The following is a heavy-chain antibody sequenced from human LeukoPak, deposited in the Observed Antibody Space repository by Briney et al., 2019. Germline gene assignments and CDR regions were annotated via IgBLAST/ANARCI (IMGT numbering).Heavy chain of an antibody. J-gene: IGHJ4*02. D-gene: IGHD6-6*01. CDR2: INPNSGGT. CDR1: GYTFTGYY. Sequence: ASVKVSCKASGYTFTGYYMHWVRQAPGQGLEWMGWINPNSGGTNYAQKFQGRVTMTRDTSISTAYMELSRLRSDDTAVYYCARSPYSSSSRYYIDYWGQGTLVTVSS. CDR3: ARSPYSSSSRYYIDY. V-gene: IGHV1-2*02.